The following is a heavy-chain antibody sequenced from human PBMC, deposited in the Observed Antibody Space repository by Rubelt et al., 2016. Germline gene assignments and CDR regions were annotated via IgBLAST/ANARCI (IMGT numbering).Heavy chain of an antibody. V-gene: IGHV1-69*06. D-gene: IGHD3-22*01. CDR2: IIPIFGTA. CDR1: GGTFSSYA. CDR3: ARAPYYYDSSGYPWSDAFDI. J-gene: IGHJ3*02. Sequence: EVKKPGSSVKVSCKASGGTFSSYAISWVRQAPGQGLEWMGGIIPIFGTANYAQKFQGRVTITADKSTSTAYMELSSLRSEDTAVYYCARAPYYYDSSGYPWSDAFDIWGQGTMVTVSS.